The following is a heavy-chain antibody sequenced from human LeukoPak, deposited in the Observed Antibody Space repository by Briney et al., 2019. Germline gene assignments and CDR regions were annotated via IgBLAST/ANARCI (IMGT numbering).Heavy chain of an antibody. J-gene: IGHJ4*02. V-gene: IGHV4-39*01. D-gene: IGHD1-1*01. CDR2: IYYSGST. Sequence: SETLSLTCTVSGGSIGSSSNYWGWIRQPPGKGLEWIGSIYYSGSTYYNPSLKSRVTISVDTSKDQFSLRLSSVTAADTALYYCAGHHTGTLRVDYWGQGTLVTVSS. CDR3: AGHHTGTLRVDY. CDR1: GGSIGSSSNY.